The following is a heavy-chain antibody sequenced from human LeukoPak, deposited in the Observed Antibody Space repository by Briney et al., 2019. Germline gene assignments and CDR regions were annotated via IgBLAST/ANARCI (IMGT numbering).Heavy chain of an antibody. Sequence: GASVKVSCKASGYTFTGYYMHWVRQAPGQGLEWMGWINPNSGGTNYAQKFQGRVTMTRDTSISTAYMELSRMRSHDTAVYYCAREWGSSSWFNWFDPWVQGTLVTVSS. J-gene: IGHJ5*02. D-gene: IGHD6-13*01. CDR2: INPNSGGT. CDR3: AREWGSSSWFNWFDP. V-gene: IGHV1-2*02. CDR1: GYTFTGYY.